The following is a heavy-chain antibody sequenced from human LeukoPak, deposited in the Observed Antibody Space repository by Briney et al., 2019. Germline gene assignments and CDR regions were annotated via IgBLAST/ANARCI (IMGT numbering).Heavy chain of an antibody. CDR3: ASSVEMATIGAFDI. D-gene: IGHD5-24*01. CDR1: GGSISGYY. CDR2: IYTSGST. V-gene: IGHV4-4*07. J-gene: IGHJ3*02. Sequence: SETLSPTCTVSGGSISGYYWSWIRQPAGKGLEWIGRIYTSGSTNYNPSLKSRVIMSVDTSKNQFSLKLSSETAADTAVYYCASSVEMATIGAFDIWGQGTMVTVSS.